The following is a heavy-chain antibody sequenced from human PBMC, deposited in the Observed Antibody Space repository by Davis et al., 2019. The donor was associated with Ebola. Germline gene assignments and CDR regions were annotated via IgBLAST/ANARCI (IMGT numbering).Heavy chain of an antibody. CDR2: IADTGTLI. Sequence: PGGSLRLSCETSGFTFTDYGIHWVRQAPGKGLEWLSYIADTGTLIHYADSVRGRFTISRDNARNSVYLQMNSLRDEDTAVYYCARDNRRGYGMDVWGQGTTVTVSS. V-gene: IGHV3-48*02. CDR3: ARDNRRGYGMDV. CDR1: GFTFTDYG. J-gene: IGHJ6*02.